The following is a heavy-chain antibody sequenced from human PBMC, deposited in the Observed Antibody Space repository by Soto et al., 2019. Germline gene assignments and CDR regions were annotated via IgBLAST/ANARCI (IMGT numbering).Heavy chain of an antibody. CDR1: GGSISSYY. CDR3: ARFSSSYYYYMDV. Sequence: SETLSLTCTVSGGSISSYYWSWIRQPPGKGLEWIGYIYYSGSTNYNPSLKSRVTISVDTSKNQFSLKLSSVTAADTAVYYCARFSSSYYYYMDVWGKGTTVTVSS. V-gene: IGHV4-59*01. J-gene: IGHJ6*03. CDR2: IYYSGST.